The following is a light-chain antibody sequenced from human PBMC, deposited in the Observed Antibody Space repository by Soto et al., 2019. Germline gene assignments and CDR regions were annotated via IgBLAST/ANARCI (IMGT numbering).Light chain of an antibody. V-gene: IGKV3-15*01. CDR3: HQYDDGPYT. CDR2: GAS. CDR1: QSVSSN. Sequence: EIVMTQSPATLSVCPWERATLSGRASQSVSSNVAWYQQIPGQTPRLLIYGASTRATGIPVRFSGSGSGTEFTLTISSLQSEDFAVYYCHQYDDGPYTFGQGTKVDIK. J-gene: IGKJ2*01.